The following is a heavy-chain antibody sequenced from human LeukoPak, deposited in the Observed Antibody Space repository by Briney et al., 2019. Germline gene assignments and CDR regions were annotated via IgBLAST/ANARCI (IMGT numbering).Heavy chain of an antibody. CDR2: IYYSGST. CDR1: GGSVSSGSYY. D-gene: IGHD6-19*01. CDR3: ARDRVDITVAGFDY. J-gene: IGHJ4*02. Sequence: SETLSLTCTVSGGSVSSGSYYWSWIRQPPGKGLEWIGYIYYSGSTNYNPSLKSRVTISADTSKNQFSLKLSSVIAADTAVYYCARDRVDITVAGFDYWGQGTLVTVSS. V-gene: IGHV4-61*01.